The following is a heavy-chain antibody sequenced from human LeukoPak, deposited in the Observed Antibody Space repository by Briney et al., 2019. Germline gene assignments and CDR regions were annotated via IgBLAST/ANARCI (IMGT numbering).Heavy chain of an antibody. CDR1: GGTFSSYA. J-gene: IGHJ4*02. Sequence: GASVKVSCKASGGTFSSYAISWVGQAPGQGLEWMGRIIPILGIANYAQKFQGRVTITADKSTSTAYMGLSSLRSEDTAVYYCARDRITMVRGPPGDTKKGGHKGDYWGQGTLVTVSS. V-gene: IGHV1-69*04. D-gene: IGHD3-10*01. CDR3: ARDRITMVRGPPGDTKKGGHKGDY. CDR2: IIPILGIA.